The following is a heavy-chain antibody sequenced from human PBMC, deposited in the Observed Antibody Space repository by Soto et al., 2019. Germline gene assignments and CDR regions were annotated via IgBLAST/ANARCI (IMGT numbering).Heavy chain of an antibody. Sequence: QLRLQESGSGVVETSESLSLTYTVFGASITYGGYSWSWIRQSPGRGLEWIGHITHLENTYFNPSFKSRLSMSIDRAKNQFSLKLTSMTAADKGRYFCVRGGGNDPFEYWGQGILVTVSS. J-gene: IGHJ4*02. CDR3: VRGGGNDPFEY. D-gene: IGHD5-12*01. CDR1: GASITYGGYS. V-gene: IGHV4-30-2*06. CDR2: ITHLENT.